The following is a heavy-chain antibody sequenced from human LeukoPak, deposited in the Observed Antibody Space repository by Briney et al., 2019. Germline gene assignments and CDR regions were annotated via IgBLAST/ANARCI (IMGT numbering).Heavy chain of an antibody. J-gene: IGHJ5*02. CDR1: GFTFSSYG. CDR3: ATSSSSSWYPVLGVPIAAGGWFDP. D-gene: IGHD6-13*01. CDR2: IRHDGSNK. Sequence: GGSLRLSCAASGFTFSSYGMHWVRQAPGKGLEWVAFIRHDGSNKFHADSVKGRFTISRDNSKNTVYLQMNSLRAEDTAVYYCATSSSSSWYPVLGVPIAAGGWFDPWGQGTLVTVSS. V-gene: IGHV3-30*02.